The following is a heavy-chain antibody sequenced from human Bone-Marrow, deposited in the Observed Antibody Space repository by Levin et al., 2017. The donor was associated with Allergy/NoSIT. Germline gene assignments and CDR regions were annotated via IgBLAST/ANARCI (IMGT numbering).Heavy chain of an antibody. Sequence: ASVKVSCKASGGTFSSYAISWVRQAPGQGLEWMGGIIPIFGTANYAQKFQGRVTITADKSTSTAYMELSSLRSEDTAVYYCARGGSCSGGSCYLGFDYWGQGTLVTVSS. J-gene: IGHJ4*02. V-gene: IGHV1-69*06. CDR2: IIPIFGTA. CDR3: ARGGSCSGGSCYLGFDY. CDR1: GGTFSSYA. D-gene: IGHD2-15*01.